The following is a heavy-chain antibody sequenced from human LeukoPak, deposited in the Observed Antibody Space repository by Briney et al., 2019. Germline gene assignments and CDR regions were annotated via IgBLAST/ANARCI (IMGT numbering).Heavy chain of an antibody. J-gene: IGHJ4*02. CDR1: GESFSGYY. CDR2: INHSGST. V-gene: IGHV4-34*01. Sequence: PSETLSLTCVVYGESFSGYYWSWIRQPPGKGLEWIGEINHSGSTNYNPSLKSRVTISVDTSKNQISLKLSSVTAADTAVYYCAREALITGTTSIDYWGQGTLVTVSS. CDR3: AREALITGTTSIDY. D-gene: IGHD1-20*01.